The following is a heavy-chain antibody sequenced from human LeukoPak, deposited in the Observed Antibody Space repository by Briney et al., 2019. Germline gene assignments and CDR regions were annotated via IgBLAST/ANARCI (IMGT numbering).Heavy chain of an antibody. Sequence: ASVKVSCKASGYTFTGYYMHWVRQAPGQGLEWMGWINPNSGGTNYAQKFQGRVTMTRDTSISTAYMELSRLRSDDTAVYYCARDRPYSSGWYGLYGMDVWGQGTTVTVSS. CDR3: ARDRPYSSGWYGLYGMDV. V-gene: IGHV1-2*02. D-gene: IGHD6-19*01. CDR2: INPNSGGT. J-gene: IGHJ6*02. CDR1: GYTFTGYY.